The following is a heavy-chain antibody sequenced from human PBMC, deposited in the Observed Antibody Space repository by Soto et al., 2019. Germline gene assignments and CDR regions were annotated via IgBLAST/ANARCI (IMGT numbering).Heavy chain of an antibody. V-gene: IGHV4-59*01. CDR2: FYNSGNT. D-gene: IGHD6-19*01. CDR1: GDSISNYY. Sequence: SETLSLTCTVSGDSISNYYWTWIRQPPGKGLEWIGCFYNSGNTNYNPSLKSRVTISVDTSNNQFSLRVNSVPAADTAVYYCASTKQWLAFDYWGQGALVTVSS. CDR3: ASTKQWLAFDY. J-gene: IGHJ4*02.